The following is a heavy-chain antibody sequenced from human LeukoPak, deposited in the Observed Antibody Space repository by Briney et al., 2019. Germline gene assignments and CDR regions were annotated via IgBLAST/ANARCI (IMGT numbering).Heavy chain of an antibody. CDR2: IWYDGSNK. CDR1: GFTFSSYG. D-gene: IGHD6-6*01. J-gene: IGHJ6*03. V-gene: IGHV3-33*06. Sequence: GGSLRLSCAASGFTFSSYGMHWVRQAPGKGLEWVAVIWYDGSNKYYADSVKGRFTISRDNSKNTLYLQMNSLRAEDTAVYYCAKYRVAARPYYYYYMDVWGKGTTVTVSS. CDR3: AKYRVAARPYYYYYMDV.